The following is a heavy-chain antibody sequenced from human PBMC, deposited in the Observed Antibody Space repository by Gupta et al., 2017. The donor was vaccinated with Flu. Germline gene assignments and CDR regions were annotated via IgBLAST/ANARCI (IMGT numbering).Heavy chain of an antibody. Sequence: EVQLVESGGGLVQPGRSLRLSCAASGFIFDDYAMHWVRQVPGKGLEWVSGVSWSGGGIDYADSVKGRFTISRDNAKNSLYLQMNSLRTEDTAFYYCAKSRDPNIVATMTTFFDYWGRGTLVTVSS. CDR3: AKSRDPNIVATMTTFFDY. V-gene: IGHV3-9*01. CDR1: GFIFDDYA. J-gene: IGHJ4*02. CDR2: VSWSGGGI. D-gene: IGHD5-12*01.